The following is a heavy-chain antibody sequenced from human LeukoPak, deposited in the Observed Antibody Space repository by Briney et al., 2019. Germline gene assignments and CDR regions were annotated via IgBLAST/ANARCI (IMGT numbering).Heavy chain of an antibody. CDR2: IIPIFGTA. CDR1: GGTFSSYA. V-gene: IGHV1-69*06. Sequence: GASVKVSCKASGGTFSSYAISWVRQAPGQGLEWMGGIIPIFGTANYAQKFQGRVTITADKSTSTAYMELSSLRSEDTAVYYCARGLSEYCSSTSCYTLNWFDPWGQGTLVTVSS. D-gene: IGHD2-2*02. J-gene: IGHJ5*02. CDR3: ARGLSEYCSSTSCYTLNWFDP.